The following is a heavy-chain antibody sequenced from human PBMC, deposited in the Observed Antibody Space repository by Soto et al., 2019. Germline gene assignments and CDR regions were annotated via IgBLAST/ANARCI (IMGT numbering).Heavy chain of an antibody. CDR3: ARARFQVLYGKPYFDS. CDR2: VYFSGST. CDR1: GDSVSSGDYY. Sequence: QVQLQESGPGLVRPWETLSLTCSVSGDSVSSGDYYWSWIRQPPGKGLEWIGHVYFSGSTNYIPYLTSRLTISVDTSKNHFSLMVDSVTAADTAVYYCARARFQVLYGKPYFDSWGQGTLVTVSS. J-gene: IGHJ4*02. D-gene: IGHD2-2*02. V-gene: IGHV4-61*03.